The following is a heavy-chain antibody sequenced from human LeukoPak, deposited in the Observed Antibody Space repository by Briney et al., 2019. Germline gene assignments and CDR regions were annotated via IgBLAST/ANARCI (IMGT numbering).Heavy chain of an antibody. V-gene: IGHV3-21*01. D-gene: IGHD5-24*01. J-gene: IGHJ4*02. CDR3: ATQGDGYNSAFDY. CDR1: GFTFSSYC. CDR2: ITSSSSYI. Sequence: GGSLRLSCAASGFTFSSYCMNWVRQAPGKGLEWVSSITSSSSYIYFADSVKGRFTISRDNAKNSMYLQMNSLRVEDTAVYFCATQGDGYNSAFDYWGQGTLVTVSS.